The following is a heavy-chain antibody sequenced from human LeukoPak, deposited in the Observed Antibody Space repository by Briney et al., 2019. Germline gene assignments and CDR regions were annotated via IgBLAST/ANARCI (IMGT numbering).Heavy chain of an antibody. CDR3: LRDGGVGGYDLLDY. Sequence: PGGSLRLSCAASGFTFSNYWMTWVRQAPGKGLEWVAHTNQDGSEEHYMDSVKVRFTISRDNAKNSLSLQMNSLRAEDTAVYYCLRDGGVGGYDLLDYWGQGTLDTVSS. CDR1: GFTFSNYW. J-gene: IGHJ4*02. CDR2: TNQDGSEE. D-gene: IGHD5-12*01. V-gene: IGHV3-7*01.